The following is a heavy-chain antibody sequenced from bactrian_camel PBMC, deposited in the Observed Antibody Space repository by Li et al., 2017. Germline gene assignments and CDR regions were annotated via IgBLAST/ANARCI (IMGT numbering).Heavy chain of an antibody. CDR2: INSAGITT. Sequence: DVQLVESGGGLVQPGGSLRLSCAASGFTFSIYAMTWVRQAPGKGLEWVSGINSAGITTYYKESMKGRFTISRDNAKNMVYLQLNSLKIDDTAMNYCANLDGHYWGQGTQVTVS. J-gene: IGHJ4*01. CDR3: ANLDGHY. CDR1: GFTFSIYA. V-gene: IGHV3S40*01.